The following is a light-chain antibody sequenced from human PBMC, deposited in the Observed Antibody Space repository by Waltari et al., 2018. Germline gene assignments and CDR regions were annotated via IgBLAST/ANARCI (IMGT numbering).Light chain of an antibody. V-gene: IGLV1-40*01. CDR1: SSNIGAGYD. CDR2: GTS. CDR3: QSYDSSLSGYV. J-gene: IGLJ1*01. Sequence: QSVLTQPPSVSGAPGQRVTISCTGSSSNIGAGYDVHWYQQLPGTAPKLLIYGTSNRPSGVPDRFSGYKSGTSASLAITELQSEDEAYYYCQSYDSSLSGYVFGTGTKVTVL.